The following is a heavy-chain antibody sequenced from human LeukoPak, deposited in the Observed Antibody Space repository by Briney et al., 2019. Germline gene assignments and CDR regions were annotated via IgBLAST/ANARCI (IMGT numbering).Heavy chain of an antibody. CDR1: GFTFSGYS. V-gene: IGHV3-21*01. CDR3: ARDRDGGLEVDY. J-gene: IGHJ4*02. CDR2: ISSSSSYI. D-gene: IGHD1-1*01. Sequence: PGGALRLSCAASGFTFSGYSMNWVRQAPGKGREWVSSISSSSSYIYYADSVKGRFTISRDNAKNSLYLQMNSLRAEDTAVYYCARDRDGGLEVDYWGQGTLVTVSS.